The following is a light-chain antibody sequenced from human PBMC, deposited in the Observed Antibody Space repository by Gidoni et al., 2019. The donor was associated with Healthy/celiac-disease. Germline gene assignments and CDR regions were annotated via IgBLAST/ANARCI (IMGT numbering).Light chain of an antibody. Sequence: QSVLTQPPSVSGAPVQRVTISCTGSSSNIGAGYDVHWYQQLPGTAPKLLIYGNSKRPSGVPDRFSGSKSGTSASLAITGLQAEDEADYYCQSYDSSLSGWVFGGGTKLTVL. CDR3: QSYDSSLSGWV. V-gene: IGLV1-40*01. CDR1: SSNIGAGYD. CDR2: GNS. J-gene: IGLJ3*02.